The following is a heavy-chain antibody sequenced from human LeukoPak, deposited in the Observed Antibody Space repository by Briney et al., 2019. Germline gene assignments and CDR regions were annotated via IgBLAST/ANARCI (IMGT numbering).Heavy chain of an antibody. CDR3: VKLLTVRYYYGMDV. J-gene: IGHJ6*02. D-gene: IGHD1-20*01. Sequence: GGSLRLSCAASGFTFSSYAMSWVRQAPGKGLEWVSAISGSGGSTYYADSVKGRFTISRDNSKNTLYLQMNSLRAEDTAVYYCVKLLTVRYYYGMDVWGQGTTVTVSS. CDR1: GFTFSSYA. CDR2: ISGSGGST. V-gene: IGHV3-23*01.